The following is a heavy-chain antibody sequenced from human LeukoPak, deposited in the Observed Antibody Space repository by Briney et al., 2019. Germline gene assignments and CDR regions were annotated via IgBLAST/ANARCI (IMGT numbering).Heavy chain of an antibody. CDR2: INGDGSST. D-gene: IGHD1-1*01. J-gene: IGHJ4*01. CDR3: ARELVARAGNY. CDR1: GFALLSSW. Sequence: GGSLRSPCAASGFALLSSWSHWVRQAPGKGLVWVARINGDGSSTKYADSVKGRFTISRDNAKNTLYLQMNSLRAEDTALYSCARELVARAGNY. V-gene: IGHV3-74*01.